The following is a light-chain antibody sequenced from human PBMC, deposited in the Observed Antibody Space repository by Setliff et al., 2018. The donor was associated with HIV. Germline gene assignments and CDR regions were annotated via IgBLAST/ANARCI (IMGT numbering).Light chain of an antibody. CDR2: EVY. Sequence: QSALTQPASVSGSPGQSITISCTGTSSDVGTYNLVSWYQQYPGKAPKLMISEVYKRPSGISNRFSGSKSGYTASLTISGLQAEDEAEYYCCSYAGSSNFALYVFGTGTKVTVL. CDR3: CSYAGSSNFALYV. CDR1: SSDVGTYNL. V-gene: IGLV2-23*02. J-gene: IGLJ1*01.